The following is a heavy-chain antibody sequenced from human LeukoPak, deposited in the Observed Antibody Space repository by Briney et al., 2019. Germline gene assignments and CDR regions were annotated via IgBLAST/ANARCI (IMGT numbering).Heavy chain of an antibody. J-gene: IGHJ3*02. CDR3: ARAKSDYDILTGYQPPDAAFDI. CDR2: IYYSGST. D-gene: IGHD3-9*01. Sequence: PSETLSLTCTVSGGSFSSGSYYWSWIRQPPGKGLEWIGYIYYSGSTNYNPSLKSRVTISVDTSKNQFSLKLSSVTAADTAVYYCARAKSDYDILTGYQPPDAAFDIWGQGTMVTVSS. CDR1: GGSFSSGSYY. V-gene: IGHV4-61*01.